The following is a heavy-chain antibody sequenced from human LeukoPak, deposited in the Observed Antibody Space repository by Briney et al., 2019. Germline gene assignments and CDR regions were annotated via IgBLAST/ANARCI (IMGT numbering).Heavy chain of an antibody. Sequence: GGSLRLSCAASGFTFSDYSMNWVRQAPGKGLEWVSSISRRSRHVYYAGSVQGRSTISRDNAENSLYLQMNSLRAEDMAVYFCVRDLMGSGSTTAYLHHWGQGTLVTVSS. CDR1: GFTFSDYS. J-gene: IGHJ1*01. CDR3: VRDLMGSGSTTAYLHH. V-gene: IGHV3-21*01. CDR2: ISRRSRHV. D-gene: IGHD1-1*01.